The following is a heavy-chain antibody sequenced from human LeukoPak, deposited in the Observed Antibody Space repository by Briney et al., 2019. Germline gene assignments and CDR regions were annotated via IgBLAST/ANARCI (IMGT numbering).Heavy chain of an antibody. J-gene: IGHJ6*02. CDR1: GFTFDDYA. V-gene: IGHV3-9*01. D-gene: IGHD6-13*01. CDR2: ISWNSGSI. CDR3: AEDKWIMAAAGSYYYYYGMDV. Sequence: GGSLRLSCAASGFTFDDYAMHWVRQAPGKGLEWVSGISWNSGSIGYADSVKGRFTISRDNAKNSLYLQMNSLRAEDTALYYCAEDKWIMAAAGSYYYYYGMDVWGQGTTVTVSS.